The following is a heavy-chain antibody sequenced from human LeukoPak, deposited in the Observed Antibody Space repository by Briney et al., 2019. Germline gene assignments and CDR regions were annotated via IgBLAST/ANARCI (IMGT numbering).Heavy chain of an antibody. D-gene: IGHD4-23*01. V-gene: IGHV1-46*01. CDR2: IRGTGDRP. CDR3: ARAPGGTLDF. J-gene: IGHJ4*02. CDR1: GFTFTNYH. Sequence: GASVKVSCKASGFTFTNYHMHWVRQAPGQGLEWVALIRGTGDRPDYAQKFQGRVTVSCDTSTSTAYLELWSLKLEDTAVYYCARAPGGTLDFWGQGTLVTVSS.